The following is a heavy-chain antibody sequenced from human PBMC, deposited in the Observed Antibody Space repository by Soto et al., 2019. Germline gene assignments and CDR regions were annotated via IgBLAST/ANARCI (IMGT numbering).Heavy chain of an antibody. V-gene: IGHV1-18*01. CDR1: GYTFTSYG. Sequence: QVQLVQSGAEVKKPGASVKVSCKASGYTFTSYGISWVRQAPGQGLEWMGWISAYNGNTNYAQKLQGRVTMTTDTSARPADTELRSRRTDDTAVYYCARWFGVGAAPCAHPLDYWGQGTLVTVSS. CDR2: ISAYNGNT. CDR3: ARWFGVGAAPCAHPLDY. D-gene: IGHD1-26*01. J-gene: IGHJ4*02.